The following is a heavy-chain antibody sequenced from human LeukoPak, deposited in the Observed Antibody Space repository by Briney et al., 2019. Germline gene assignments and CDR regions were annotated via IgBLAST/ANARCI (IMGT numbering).Heavy chain of an antibody. CDR1: GGSFSGYY. D-gene: IGHD3-22*01. V-gene: IGHV4-34*01. CDR3: ARQTYYYDSSGYYWFDP. J-gene: IGHJ5*02. Sequence: SETLSLTCAVDGGSFSGYYWSWIRQPPGKGLEWIGSIYHSGSTYYNPSLKSRVTISVDTSKNQFSLKLSSVTAADTAVYYCARQTYYYDSSGYYWFDPWGQGSLVTVSS. CDR2: IYHSGST.